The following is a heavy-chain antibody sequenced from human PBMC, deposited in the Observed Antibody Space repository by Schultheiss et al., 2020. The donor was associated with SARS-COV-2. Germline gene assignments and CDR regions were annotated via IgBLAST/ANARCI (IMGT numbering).Heavy chain of an antibody. V-gene: IGHV2-70*04. D-gene: IGHD6-13*01. CDR2: IDWDDNT. CDR3: SHKGVSGAYDM. Sequence: SGPTLVKPTQTLILTCTFSGFSLSTGGMRVSWIRQPPGKALEWLARIDWDDNTFYSTSLKTRLTISKDTSKNQVVLTMTNLDPVDTATYHCSHKGVSGAYDMWGQGTLVTVSS. CDR1: GFSLSTGGMR. J-gene: IGHJ3*02.